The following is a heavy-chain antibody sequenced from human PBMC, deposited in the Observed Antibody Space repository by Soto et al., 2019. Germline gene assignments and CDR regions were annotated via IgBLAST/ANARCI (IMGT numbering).Heavy chain of an antibody. V-gene: IGHV3-23*01. CDR2: ISAGGGST. J-gene: IGHJ3*02. CDR1: GFTFSTYA. D-gene: IGHD4-17*01. CDR3: AHPRGYGVFDAYDI. Sequence: PGGSLRLSCAASGFTFSTYAMSWVRQAPGKGLEWASAISAGGGSTYYADSVKGRFTISRDNSINTLYPQLNSLRTEDTAVYYCAHPRGYGVFDAYDIWGQGAMVTVSS.